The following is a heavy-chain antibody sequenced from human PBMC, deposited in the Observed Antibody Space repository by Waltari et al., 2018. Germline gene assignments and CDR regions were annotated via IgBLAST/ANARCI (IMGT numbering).Heavy chain of an antibody. CDR3: TNFMSG. CDR1: GFTFRYFT. J-gene: IGHJ6*02. Sequence: EVHLVESGGGLVQPGGALKLPCAASGFTFRYFTMYWVRQASGKGMEWVGHIRSKAKNYATGNAASVKGRFTVSRDDSKNTAYLQMNSLRTEDTAIYYCTNFMSGWGQGTTVTVSS. D-gene: IGHD3-10*01. CDR2: IRSKAKNYAT. V-gene: IGHV3-73*02.